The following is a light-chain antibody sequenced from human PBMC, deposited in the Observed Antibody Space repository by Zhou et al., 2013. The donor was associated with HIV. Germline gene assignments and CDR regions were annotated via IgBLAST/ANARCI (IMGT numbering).Light chain of an antibody. CDR2: ENN. J-gene: IGLJ1*01. Sequence: QSVLTQPPSVSAAPGQKVTIFCSGSSSNIGNNYVSWYQQLPGTAPKLLIYENNKRPSGIPDRFSGSKSGTSATLGITGLQTGDEADYYCGTWDSSLSAGLFGTGTKVTVL. CDR3: GTWDSSLSAGL. V-gene: IGLV1-51*02. CDR1: SSNIGNNY.